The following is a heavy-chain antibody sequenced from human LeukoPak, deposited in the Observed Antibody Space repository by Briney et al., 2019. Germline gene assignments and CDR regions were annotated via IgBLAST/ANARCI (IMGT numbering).Heavy chain of an antibody. CDR3: ASIAVAGAPKFVSY. J-gene: IGHJ4*02. CDR2: IYYSGST. D-gene: IGHD6-19*01. CDR1: GGSISSSSYY. V-gene: IGHV4-39*01. Sequence: PSETLSLTCTVSGGSISSSSYYWGWIRQPPGKGLEWIGSIYYSGSTYYNPSLKSRVTISVDTPKNQFSLKLSSVTAADTAVYHCASIAVAGAPKFVSYWGQGTLVTVSP.